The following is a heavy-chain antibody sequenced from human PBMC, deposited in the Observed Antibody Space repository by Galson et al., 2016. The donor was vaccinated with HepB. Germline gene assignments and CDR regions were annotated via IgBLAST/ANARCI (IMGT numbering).Heavy chain of an antibody. J-gene: IGHJ4*02. D-gene: IGHD2-21*01. CDR3: AKGGLDKARIAFDY. CDR1: GFTFSNYW. V-gene: IGHV3-7*03. CDR2: IKQDGSEQ. Sequence: SLRLSCAASGFTFSNYWMTWVRQAPGKGLEWVANIKQDGSEQYFVDSVKGRFTISRDNAKNSLYLQMNSLRAEDTAVYYCAKGGLDKARIAFDYWGQGTLVTVSS.